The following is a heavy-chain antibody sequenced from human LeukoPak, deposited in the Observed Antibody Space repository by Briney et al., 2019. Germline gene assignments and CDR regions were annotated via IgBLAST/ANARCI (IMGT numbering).Heavy chain of an antibody. CDR3: ARVICSGGSCRFDY. CDR1: GFTFGDYA. J-gene: IGHJ4*02. D-gene: IGHD2-15*01. Sequence: GSLRLSCTASGFTFGDYAMSWVRQAPGKGLEWIGEINHSGSTNYNPSLKSRVTISVDASKNQFSLKLSSVTAADTAVYYCARVICSGGSCRFDYWGQGILVTVSS. V-gene: IGHV4-34*01. CDR2: INHSGST.